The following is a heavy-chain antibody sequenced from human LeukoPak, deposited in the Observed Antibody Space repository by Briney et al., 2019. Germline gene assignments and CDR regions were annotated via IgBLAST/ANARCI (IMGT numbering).Heavy chain of an antibody. D-gene: IGHD2-15*01. CDR1: GGSVSSYY. CDR3: AKNRGFCSGGSCYGWFDP. CDR2: IYYGGST. J-gene: IGHJ5*02. V-gene: IGHV4-59*02. Sequence: SETLSLTCTVSGGSVSSYYLSWIRQPPGKGLEWIGYIYYGGSTNYNPSFKSRVTISADTSKDQFSLKLTSVTTADTPVIYCAKNRGFCSGGSCYGWFDPWGQGTLVLVYS.